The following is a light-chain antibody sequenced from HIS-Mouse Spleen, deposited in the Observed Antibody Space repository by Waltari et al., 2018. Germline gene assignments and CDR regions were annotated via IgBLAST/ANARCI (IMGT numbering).Light chain of an antibody. J-gene: IGLJ3*02. CDR1: SSDVWSSNL. Sequence: QSALTQPASVSGSPGQSITIPCTGTSSDVWSSNLFSWYQQHPGKAPKLMIYEGSKRPSGVSNRFSGSKSGNTASLTISGLQAEDEADYYCCSYAGSSTLVFGGGTKLTVL. CDR3: CSYAGSSTLV. CDR2: EGS. V-gene: IGLV2-23*01.